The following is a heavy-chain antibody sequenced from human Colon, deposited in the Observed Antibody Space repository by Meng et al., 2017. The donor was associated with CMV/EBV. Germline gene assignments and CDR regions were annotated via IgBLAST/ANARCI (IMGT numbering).Heavy chain of an antibody. J-gene: IGHJ4*02. D-gene: IGHD3-16*01. Sequence: SETLSLTCNVSGGTINNGDDYWNWIRQHPGKGLEWIGYIYYTGTTYYNPSLKSRVTISVDTSKNHFSLKLSSVTAADTAVYYCARVKATVGEIVDWGQGTLVTVSS. CDR1: GGTINNGDDY. CDR3: ARVKATVGEIVD. V-gene: IGHV4-30-4*02. CDR2: IYYTGTT.